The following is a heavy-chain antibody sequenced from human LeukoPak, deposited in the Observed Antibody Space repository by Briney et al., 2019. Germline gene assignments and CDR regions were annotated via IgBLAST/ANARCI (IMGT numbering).Heavy chain of an antibody. CDR2: LSCKGCST. J-gene: IGHJ4*02. CDR3: AKAFCGGACPFDY. Sequence: GGAVRLSCAACGCTYSSYGMSGVGQPPGKGREGVSALSCKGCSTYYADSGKGRFTTSRDNSKNTLYLQMNSMRAEETAVYYCAKAFCGGACPFDYWGQGTLVTVSS. CDR1: GCTYSSYG. D-gene: IGHD2-21*02. V-gene: IGHV3-23*01.